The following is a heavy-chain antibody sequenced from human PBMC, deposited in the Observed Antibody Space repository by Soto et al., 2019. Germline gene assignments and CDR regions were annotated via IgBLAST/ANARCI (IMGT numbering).Heavy chain of an antibody. V-gene: IGHV3-48*01. J-gene: IGHJ6*03. D-gene: IGHD6-19*01. Sequence: GGSLRLSCAASGFTFSSYSMNWVRQAPGKGLEWVSYISSSSSTIYYADSVKGRFTISRDNAKNSLYLQMNSLRAEDTAVYYCARGIAVAGQDYYMDVWGKGTTVTVSS. CDR1: GFTFSSYS. CDR3: ARGIAVAGQDYYMDV. CDR2: ISSSSSTI.